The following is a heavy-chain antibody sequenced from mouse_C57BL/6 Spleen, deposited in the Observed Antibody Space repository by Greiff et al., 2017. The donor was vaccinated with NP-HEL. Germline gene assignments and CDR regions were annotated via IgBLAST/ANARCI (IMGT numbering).Heavy chain of an antibody. D-gene: IGHD1-1*01. CDR2: IYPGSGST. CDR1: GYTFTSYW. V-gene: IGHV1-55*01. Sequence: QVQLQQPGAELVKPGASVKMSCKASGYTFTSYWITWVKQRPGQGLEWIGDIYPGSGSTNYNEKFKSKATLTVDTSSSTAYMQLSSLTSEDSAVYYCASGMTDYYGSSGENFDYWGQGTTLTVSS. CDR3: ASGMTDYYGSSGENFDY. J-gene: IGHJ2*01.